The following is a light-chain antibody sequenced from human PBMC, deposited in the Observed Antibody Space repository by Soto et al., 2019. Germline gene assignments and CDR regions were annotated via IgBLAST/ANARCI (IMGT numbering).Light chain of an antibody. CDR1: QTISSW. V-gene: IGKV1-5*01. J-gene: IGKJ1*01. CDR2: DAS. CDR3: QQCYMGWT. Sequence: EIQMTQSPSTLSGSVGDIVTITCRASQTISSWLAWYQQKPGKAPKLLIYDASTLESGVPSRFSGTGSGTEFTFSITSLQPEDFGTYYCQQCYMGWTFGQGTKVAI.